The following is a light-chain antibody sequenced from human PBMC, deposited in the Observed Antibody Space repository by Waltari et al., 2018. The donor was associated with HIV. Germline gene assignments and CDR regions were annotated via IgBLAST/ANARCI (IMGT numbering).Light chain of an antibody. CDR3: HQYGTSPYT. J-gene: IGKJ2*01. CDR1: QSVSTKN. V-gene: IGKV3-20*01. CDR2: GTS. Sequence: EIVLTQSPGTLPLSPGERATLSCRASQSVSTKNLGWYHQQPVKATRLLIYGTSSRATGIPVRFSGSGSVTDFTRTISRLEPEDFAVYYCHQYGTSPYTFGQGTKLEIK.